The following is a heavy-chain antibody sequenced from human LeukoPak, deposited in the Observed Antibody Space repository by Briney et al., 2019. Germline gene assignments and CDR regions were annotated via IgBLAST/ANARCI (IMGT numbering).Heavy chain of an antibody. CDR2: IYTRGST. CDR3: ARGRYCSADICSGGDAFDI. J-gene: IGHJ3*02. D-gene: IGHD2-15*01. V-gene: IGHV4-4*07. Sequence: SETLSLPCTVSGASINNYYWSWIRQPAGKGLEWIGRIYTRGSTNYNPSLKSRVTMSVDTSKNQFSLKLSSVTAADTAVYYCARGRYCSADICSGGDAFDIWGQGTMVSVSS. CDR1: GASINNYY.